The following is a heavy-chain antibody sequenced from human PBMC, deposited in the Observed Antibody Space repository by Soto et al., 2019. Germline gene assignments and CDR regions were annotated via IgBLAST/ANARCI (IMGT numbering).Heavy chain of an antibody. D-gene: IGHD6-19*01. CDR3: AKGPPDSGEVDWYFDL. V-gene: IGHV3-23*01. J-gene: IGHJ2*01. Sequence: EVQLLESGGGLVQPGGSLRLSCAASGFTFSTYAMSWVRQAPGKGLEWVSAISGSGGSTYYADSVKGRFTISRDNSKTTLYLQMNSLRAEDTAVYYCAKGPPDSGEVDWYFDLWGRGTLVTVSS. CDR1: GFTFSTYA. CDR2: ISGSGGST.